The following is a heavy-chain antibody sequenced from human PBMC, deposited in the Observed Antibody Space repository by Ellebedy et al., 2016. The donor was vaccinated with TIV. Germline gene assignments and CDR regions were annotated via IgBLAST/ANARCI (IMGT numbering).Heavy chain of an antibody. CDR2: IKSDGSGT. CDR1: GFTFGRYW. Sequence: GESLKISXVASGFTFGRYWMHWVRQAPGSKLVWVSRIKSDGSGTTYADSVKGRFTTSRDNARNTLYLQMNSLRGEDTAVYFCARDRGDYSISGPWGQGTLVTVSS. CDR3: ARDRGDYSISGP. V-gene: IGHV3-74*01. D-gene: IGHD4-11*01. J-gene: IGHJ5*02.